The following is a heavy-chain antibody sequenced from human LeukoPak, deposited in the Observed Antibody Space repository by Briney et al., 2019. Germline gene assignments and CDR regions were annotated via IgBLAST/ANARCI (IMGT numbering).Heavy chain of an antibody. D-gene: IGHD3-9*01. V-gene: IGHV1-2*02. CDR1: GYTFTGYY. CDR3: AGSAPYDILTGHKFDY. J-gene: IGHJ4*02. CDR2: INPNSGGT. Sequence: ASVKVSCKASGYTFTGYYMHWVRQAPGQGLEWMGWINPNSGGTNYAQKFQGRVTMTRDTSISTAYMELSRLRSDDTAVYYCAGSAPYDILTGHKFDYWGQGTLVTVSS.